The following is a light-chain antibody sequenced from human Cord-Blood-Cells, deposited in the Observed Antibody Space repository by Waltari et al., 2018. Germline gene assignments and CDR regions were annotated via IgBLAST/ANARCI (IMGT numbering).Light chain of an antibody. CDR3: QSYDSSNQV. J-gene: IGLJ3*02. V-gene: IGLV6-57*02. CDR2: DDN. CDR1: TGRSAPNT. Sequence: NFMLTQPPSVSESPGQTVTITCTCSTGRSAPNTVKRYQHPPGSAPTTVIYDDNQRPSGVPDRFSGSIDSSSNSASLTISGLKTEDEADYYCQSYDSSNQVFGGGTKLTVL.